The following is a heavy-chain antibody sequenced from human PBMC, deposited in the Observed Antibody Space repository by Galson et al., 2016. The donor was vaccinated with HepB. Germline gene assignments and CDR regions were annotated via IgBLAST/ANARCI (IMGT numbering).Heavy chain of an antibody. J-gene: IGHJ4*02. CDR2: ISYDGSNK. CDR1: AFTFSSYG. V-gene: IGHV3-30*18. Sequence: SLRLSCATSAFTFSSYGMHWVRQAPGKGLEWVAVISYDGSNKYYADSVKGRFTISRDNSKNTLYLQMNSLRAEDTAVYYCAKDRERVAYIFGYWGQGTLVTVSS. D-gene: IGHD1-26*01. CDR3: AKDRERVAYIFGY.